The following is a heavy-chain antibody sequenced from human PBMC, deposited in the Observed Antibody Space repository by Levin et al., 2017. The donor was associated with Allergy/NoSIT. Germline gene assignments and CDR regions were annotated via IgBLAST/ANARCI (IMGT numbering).Heavy chain of an antibody. CDR1: GYTFTSYG. V-gene: IGHV1-18*01. Sequence: ASVKVSCKASGYTFTSYGINWVRQAPGQGLEWMGWISTYDLNTNYAPKFQDRVTMTTDTSTTTAYMELRSLTSDDTAVYYCARGRSWELRSAFDIGGQGTMVTVSS. J-gene: IGHJ3*02. CDR2: ISTYDLNT. D-gene: IGHD1-26*01. CDR3: ARGRSWELRSAFDI.